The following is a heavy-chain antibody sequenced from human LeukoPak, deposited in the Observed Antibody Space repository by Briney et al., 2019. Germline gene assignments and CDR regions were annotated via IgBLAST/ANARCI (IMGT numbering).Heavy chain of an antibody. J-gene: IGHJ4*02. D-gene: IGHD2-21*02. V-gene: IGHV4-39*07. Sequence: SETLSLTCTVSGGSISFSTYYWGWIRQPPGKGLDWIGSIYYSGNTYYNPSLKSRATISVDTSKNQFSLKLSSVTAADTAVYYCARAKCGGDCSIDYWGQGTLVTVSS. CDR1: GGSISFSTYY. CDR2: IYYSGNT. CDR3: ARAKCGGDCSIDY.